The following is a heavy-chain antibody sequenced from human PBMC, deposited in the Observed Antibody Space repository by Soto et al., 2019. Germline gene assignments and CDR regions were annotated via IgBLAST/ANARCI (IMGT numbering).Heavy chain of an antibody. J-gene: IGHJ4*02. CDR2: INHSGST. D-gene: IGHD5-18*01. V-gene: IGHV4-34*01. CDR1: GGSFSCYY. CDR3: ARPGYSYGRFDY. Sequence: SETLSLTCAVYGGSFSCYYWSWIRQPPGKGLEWIGEINHSGSTNYNPSLKSRVTISVDTSKNQFSLKLSSVTAADTAVYYCARPGYSYGRFDYWGQGTLVTVSS.